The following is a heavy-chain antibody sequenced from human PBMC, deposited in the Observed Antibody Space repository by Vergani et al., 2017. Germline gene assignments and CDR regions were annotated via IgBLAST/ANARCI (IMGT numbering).Heavy chain of an antibody. Sequence: QVQLVQSGAEVKKPGASVKVSCKVSGYTLTELSMHWVRQAPGKGLEWMGGFDPEDGETIYAQKFQGRVTMTEDTSTDTAYMELSSLRSEDTAVYYCGVVPAAIVDPPYYYYYMDVWGKGTTVTVSS. CDR3: GVVPAAIVDPPYYYYYMDV. CDR1: GYTLTELS. V-gene: IGHV1-24*01. J-gene: IGHJ6*03. CDR2: FDPEDGET. D-gene: IGHD2-2*01.